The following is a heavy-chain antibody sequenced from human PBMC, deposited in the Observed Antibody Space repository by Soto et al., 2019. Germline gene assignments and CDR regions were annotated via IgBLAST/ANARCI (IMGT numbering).Heavy chain of an antibody. V-gene: IGHV1-18*04. CDR3: ARGSGFGESSLDY. J-gene: IGHJ4*02. CDR2: VSTYNGNT. D-gene: IGHD3-10*01. Sequence: ASVKVSCKAPGYTFTSYGISWVRQAPGQGLEWMGWVSTYNGNTNYAQKVQGRVTMTTDTSTSTAYMELRSLTSDDTAVYYCARGSGFGESSLDYWGRGTLVTVSS. CDR1: GYTFTSYG.